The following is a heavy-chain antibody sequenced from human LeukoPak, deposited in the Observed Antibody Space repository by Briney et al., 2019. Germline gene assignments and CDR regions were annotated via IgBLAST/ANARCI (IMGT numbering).Heavy chain of an antibody. D-gene: IGHD2-15*01. J-gene: IGHJ4*02. CDR1: GYTFTSYG. Sequence: ASVKVSCKASGYTFTSYGISWVRQAPGQGLEWMGWINPRSGDTNYAQKFQGRVTMTRDTSISTAYMELSGLRSDDTAVYYCARRKEGYCSGGSCYYFDYWGQGTLVTVSS. V-gene: IGHV1-2*02. CDR3: ARRKEGYCSGGSCYYFDY. CDR2: INPRSGDT.